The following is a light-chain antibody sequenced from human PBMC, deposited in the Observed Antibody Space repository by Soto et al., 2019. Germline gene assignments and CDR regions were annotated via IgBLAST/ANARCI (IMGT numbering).Light chain of an antibody. CDR2: DVN. CDR3: GSYAGRYRYVV. CDR1: SSDVGAYKY. V-gene: IGLV2-11*01. Sequence: QSALTQPRSVSGSPGQSVTISCTGTSSDVGAYKYVSWYHHYPGKAPELIIYDVNNRPSGVPDRFSGSKSGNTASLTISGLQAEDEGDYYCGSYAGRYRYVVFGGGTKVTV. J-gene: IGLJ2*01.